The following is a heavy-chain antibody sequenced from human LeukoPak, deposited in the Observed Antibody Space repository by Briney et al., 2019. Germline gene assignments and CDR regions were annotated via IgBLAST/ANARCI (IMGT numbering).Heavy chain of an antibody. J-gene: IGHJ4*02. D-gene: IGHD6-19*01. V-gene: IGHV1-24*01. Sequence: ASVKVSCKVSGYTLTELSMHWVRQAPGKGLEWMGGFDPEDGETIYAQKFQGRVTMTEDTSTDTAYMELSSLRSEDTAAYYCATVMGSSGWFYTGYFDYWGQGTPVTVSS. CDR3: ATVMGSSGWFYTGYFDY. CDR2: FDPEDGET. CDR1: GYTLTELS.